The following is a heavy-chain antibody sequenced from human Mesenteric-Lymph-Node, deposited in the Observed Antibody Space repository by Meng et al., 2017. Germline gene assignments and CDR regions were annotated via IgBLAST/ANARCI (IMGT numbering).Heavy chain of an antibody. Sequence: GSLRLSCTVSGASVSNTNYYWNWIRQSPGKGLEWIVYIYYSGIAHYNPSLKSRVTMAVDTSDNPFSLKLKSVTAAYTAVYSCARGGTLGLLVSWLYPWGQGAPVTVSS. V-gene: IGHV4-61*01. J-gene: IGHJ5*02. CDR1: GASVSNTNYY. CDR2: IYYSGIA. D-gene: IGHD6-6*01. CDR3: ARGGTLGLLVSWLYP.